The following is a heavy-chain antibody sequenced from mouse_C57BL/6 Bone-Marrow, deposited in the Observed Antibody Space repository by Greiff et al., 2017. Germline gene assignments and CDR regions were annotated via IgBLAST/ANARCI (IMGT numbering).Heavy chain of an antibody. V-gene: IGHV14-4*01. J-gene: IGHJ1*03. CDR2: IDPENGDT. D-gene: IGHD2-3*01. CDR3: TTEGWLLPWYFDV. CDR1: GFNINDDY. Sequence: VQLKQSGAELVRPGASVQLSCTASGFNINDDYMHWVKQRPEQGLEWIGWIDPENGDTEYASKFQGKATITADTSSNTAYLQLSSLTSEDTAVYYCTTEGWLLPWYFDVWGTGTTVTVSS.